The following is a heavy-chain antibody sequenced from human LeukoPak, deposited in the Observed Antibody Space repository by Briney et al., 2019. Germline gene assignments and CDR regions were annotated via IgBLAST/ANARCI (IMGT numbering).Heavy chain of an antibody. CDR2: IYYSGST. Sequence: SETLSLTCTVSGGSISSYYWSWIRQPPGKGLEWIGYIYYSGSTNYNPSLKSRVTISVDTSKNQFSLKLSSVTAADAAVYYCARDRLASSIPSGYIGGYYYYYMDVWGKGTTVTVSS. CDR3: ARDRLASSIPSGYIGGYYYYYMDV. J-gene: IGHJ6*03. D-gene: IGHD3-22*01. V-gene: IGHV4-59*01. CDR1: GGSISSYY.